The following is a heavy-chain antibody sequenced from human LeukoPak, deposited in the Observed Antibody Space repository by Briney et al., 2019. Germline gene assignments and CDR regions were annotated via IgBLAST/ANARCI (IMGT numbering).Heavy chain of an antibody. V-gene: IGHV3-33*08. Sequence: GGSLRLSCAASGFTFNSYGMHWVRQAPGKGLEWVAVIWYDGSNKYYADSVKGRFTISRDNSKNTLYLQMNSLRAEDTALYYCARGSGNYYTRFDYWGQGTLVTVSS. CDR2: IWYDGSNK. CDR3: ARGSGNYYTRFDY. D-gene: IGHD3-10*01. CDR1: GFTFNSYG. J-gene: IGHJ4*02.